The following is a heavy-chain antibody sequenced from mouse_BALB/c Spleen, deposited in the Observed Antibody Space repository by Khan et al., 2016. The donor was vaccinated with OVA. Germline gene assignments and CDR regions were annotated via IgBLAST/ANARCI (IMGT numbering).Heavy chain of an antibody. Sequence: QMQLEESGPGLVAPSQSLSITCTVSGFSLTGYGVNWVRQPPGKGLEWLGLIWGDGSTDYTSALTSRLNLSQDNSKSHVFLKMNSLQTDDTARDYCARADYGNYREAMDDWGQGTSGTGSS. J-gene: IGHJ4*01. D-gene: IGHD2-1*01. V-gene: IGHV2-6-7*01. CDR2: IWGDGST. CDR1: GFSLTGYG. CDR3: ARADYGNYREAMDD.